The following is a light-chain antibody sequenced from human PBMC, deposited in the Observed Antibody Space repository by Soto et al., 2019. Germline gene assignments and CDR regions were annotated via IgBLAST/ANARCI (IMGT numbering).Light chain of an antibody. CDR1: QSISRY. J-gene: IGKJ2*01. Sequence: DIQMTQSPSSLSASVGDRVNITCRASQSISRYLNWYRQKPGKAPKLLIYAASPLQSGVPSRFSGSGSGTDVTLTISSLQPEDFAAYYCQQSHSTPYTFGPGTKLEI. CDR3: QQSHSTPYT. V-gene: IGKV1-39*01. CDR2: AAS.